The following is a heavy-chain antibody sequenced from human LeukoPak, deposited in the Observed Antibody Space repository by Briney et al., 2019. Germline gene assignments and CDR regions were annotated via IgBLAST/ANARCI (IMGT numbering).Heavy chain of an antibody. CDR2: IYHSGST. CDR1: GYSISSGYY. V-gene: IGHV4-38-2*02. Sequence: PSETLSLTCTVSGYSISSGYYWGWIRQPPGKGLEWIGSIYHSGSTYYNPSLKSRVTISVDTSKNQFSLKLSSVTAADTAVYYCARYSGSYLWTPPNYFDYWGQGTLVTVSS. D-gene: IGHD1-26*01. J-gene: IGHJ4*02. CDR3: ARYSGSYLWTPPNYFDY.